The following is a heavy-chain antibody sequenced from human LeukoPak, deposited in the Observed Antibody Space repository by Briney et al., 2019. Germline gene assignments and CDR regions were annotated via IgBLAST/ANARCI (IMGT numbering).Heavy chain of an antibody. CDR2: MNPNSGNT. J-gene: IGHJ6*03. D-gene: IGHD5-18*01. Sequence: GASVTVSCKASGYTFTSYDINWVRQATGQGLEWMGWMNPNSGNTGYAQKFQGRVTMTRNTSISTAYMELSSLRSEDTAVYYCARGLGTAMVTNYYYYMDVWGKGTTVTVSS. CDR1: GYTFTSYD. CDR3: ARGLGTAMVTNYYYYMDV. V-gene: IGHV1-8*01.